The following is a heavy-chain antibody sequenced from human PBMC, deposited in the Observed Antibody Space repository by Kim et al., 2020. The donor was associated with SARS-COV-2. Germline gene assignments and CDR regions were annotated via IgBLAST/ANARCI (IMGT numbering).Heavy chain of an antibody. CDR1: GGTFSSYA. Sequence: SVKVSCKASGGTFSSYAISWVRQAPGQGLEWMGGIIPIFGTANYAQKFQGRVTITADESTSTAYMELSSLRSEDTAVYYCASKCCGGSCYSGPGANFYYGMDVWGQGTTVTVSS. CDR2: IIPIFGTA. CDR3: ASKCCGGSCYSGPGANFYYGMDV. V-gene: IGHV1-69*13. J-gene: IGHJ6*02. D-gene: IGHD2-15*01.